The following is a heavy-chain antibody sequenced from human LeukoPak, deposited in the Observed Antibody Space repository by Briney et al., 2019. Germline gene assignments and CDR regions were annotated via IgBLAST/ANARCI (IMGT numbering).Heavy chain of an antibody. D-gene: IGHD6-13*01. J-gene: IGHJ4*02. CDR2: INHSGST. Sequence: SETLSLTCAVYGGSFSGYCWSWIRQPPGKGLEWIGEINHSGSTNYNPSLKSRVTISVDTSKNQFSLKLSSVTAADTAVYYCARSEQQLVRKRRKYYFDYWGQGTLVTVSS. V-gene: IGHV4-34*01. CDR3: ARSEQQLVRKRRKYYFDY. CDR1: GGSFSGYC.